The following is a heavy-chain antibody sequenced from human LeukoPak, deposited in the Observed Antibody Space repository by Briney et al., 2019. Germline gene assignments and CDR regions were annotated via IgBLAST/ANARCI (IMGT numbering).Heavy chain of an antibody. V-gene: IGHV3-23*01. Sequence: PGGSLRLSCAASGFTFSSYAMSWVRQAPGKGLEWVSAIIGSGGSTYYADSVKGRFTISRDHSKNTLYLQMNSLRAEDTAVYYCAKDRGLRYFDWLLTIWGQGTLVTVSS. J-gene: IGHJ4*02. CDR2: IIGSGGST. CDR3: AKDRGLRYFDWLLTI. CDR1: GFTFSSYA. D-gene: IGHD3-9*01.